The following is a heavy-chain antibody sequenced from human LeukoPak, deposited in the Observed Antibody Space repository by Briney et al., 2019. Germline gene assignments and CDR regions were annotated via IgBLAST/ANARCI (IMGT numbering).Heavy chain of an antibody. CDR3: ARVSIQLWLVTFSDYYYYMDV. CDR1: GYTFTGYY. D-gene: IGHD5-18*01. CDR2: INPNSGGT. Sequence: GASVKVSCKASGYTFTGYYMHWVRQAPGQGLEWMGWINPNSGGTNYAQKFQGRVTMTRDTSISTAYMELSRLRSDDTAVYYCARVSIQLWLVTFSDYYYYMDVWGKGTTVTVSS. V-gene: IGHV1-2*02. J-gene: IGHJ6*03.